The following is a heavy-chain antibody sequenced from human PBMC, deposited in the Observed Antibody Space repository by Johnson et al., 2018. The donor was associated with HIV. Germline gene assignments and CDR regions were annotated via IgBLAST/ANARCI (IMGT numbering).Heavy chain of an antibody. J-gene: IGHJ3*02. V-gene: IGHV3-66*03. CDR1: GLTVSSNY. D-gene: IGHD4-23*01. Sequence: VQLVESGGGLIQPGGSLRLSCAASGLTVSSNYMSWVRQAPGKGLEWVSGSNSDGRTTSYADPVKGRFPSSSDNAKNTLYLQMDGLRPEDTAVYYCAGGAGEAYGGNVRDAFDIWGQGTMVTVSS. CDR2: SNSDGRTT. CDR3: AGGAGEAYGGNVRDAFDI.